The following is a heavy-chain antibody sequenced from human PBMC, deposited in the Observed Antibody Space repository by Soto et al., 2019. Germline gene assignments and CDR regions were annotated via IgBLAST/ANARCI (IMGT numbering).Heavy chain of an antibody. CDR3: AHRLGPADAFDI. V-gene: IGHV2-5*02. Sequence: QITLKESGPTLVKPTQTLTLTCTFSGFSLSTSGVGVGWIRQPPGKALEWLALIYWDDDKRYSPSLKSRLTSTKDAYNNRVVLTMTNMDPVDTATYCCAHRLGPADAFDIWGQGTMVTVSS. CDR2: IYWDDDK. CDR1: GFSLSTSGVG. J-gene: IGHJ3*02.